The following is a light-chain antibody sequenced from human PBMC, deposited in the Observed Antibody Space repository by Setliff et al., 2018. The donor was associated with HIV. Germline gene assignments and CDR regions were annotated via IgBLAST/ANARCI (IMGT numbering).Light chain of an antibody. CDR2: QAT. J-gene: IGLJ1*01. Sequence: QSALTQPASVSGSPGQSITISCTGTSSAIGRYNLVSWYQQYPGKAPKLMIYQATKRPSGVSNRFSGSKSGYTASLTISVLQAEDEADYYCCSNTGSNTYVFGSGTKVTVL. V-gene: IGLV2-23*01. CDR1: SSAIGRYNL. CDR3: CSNTGSNTYV.